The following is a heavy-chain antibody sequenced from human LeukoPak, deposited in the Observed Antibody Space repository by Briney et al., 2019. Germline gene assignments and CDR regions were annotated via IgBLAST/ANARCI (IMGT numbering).Heavy chain of an antibody. V-gene: IGHV1-69*04. CDR2: IIPILGIA. D-gene: IGHD3-3*01. CDR1: GGTFSSYA. CDR3: ARDPIKITISSSGSLLRGFDP. Sequence: SVKVSCKASGGTFSSYAISWVRQAPGQGLAWMGRIIPILGIANYAQKFQGRVTITADKSTSTAYMELSSLRSEDTAVYYCARDPIKITISSSGSLLRGFDPWGQGTLVTVSS. J-gene: IGHJ5*02.